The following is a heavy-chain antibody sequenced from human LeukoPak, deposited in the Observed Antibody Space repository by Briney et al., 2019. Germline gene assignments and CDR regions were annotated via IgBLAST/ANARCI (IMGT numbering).Heavy chain of an antibody. D-gene: IGHD3-22*01. V-gene: IGHV3-30*02. CDR3: AKALLYDSSGYPIPYFDY. J-gene: IGHJ4*02. Sequence: GGSLRLSCTPSGFTLRNYGMHWVRQAPGKGLEWVAFMSDDESDQYYADSVKGRFTISRDNSKNTLYLQMNSLRAEDTAVYYCAKALLYDSSGYPIPYFDYWGQGTLVTVSS. CDR2: MSDDESDQ. CDR1: GFTLRNYG.